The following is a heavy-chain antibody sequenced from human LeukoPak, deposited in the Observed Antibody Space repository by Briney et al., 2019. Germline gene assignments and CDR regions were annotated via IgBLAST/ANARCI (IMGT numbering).Heavy chain of an antibody. CDR1: GGSISSGSYY. CDR3: ARQGYYGSGYIDY. J-gene: IGHJ4*02. V-gene: IGHV4-39*01. D-gene: IGHD3-10*01. Sequence: SETLSLTCTVSGGSISSGSYYWDWIRQPPGKGLEWIGSIYYRGSTYHNPALKSRVTISVDTSKNQFSLKLSSVTAADTAVYYCARQGYYGSGYIDYWGQGTLVTVS. CDR2: IYYRGST.